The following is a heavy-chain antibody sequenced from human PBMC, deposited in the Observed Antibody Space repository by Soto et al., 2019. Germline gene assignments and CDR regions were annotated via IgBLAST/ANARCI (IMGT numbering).Heavy chain of an antibody. CDR2: ISGSGGST. CDR1: GFTFSSYA. Sequence: GGSLRLSCAASGFTFSSYAMSWVRQAPGKGLEWVSAISGSGGSTYYADSVKGRFTISRDNSKNTLYLQMNSLRAEDTAVYYCAKVTGYSSGWYAFSDAFDIWGQGTMVTVSS. CDR3: AKVTGYSSGWYAFSDAFDI. D-gene: IGHD6-19*01. J-gene: IGHJ3*02. V-gene: IGHV3-23*01.